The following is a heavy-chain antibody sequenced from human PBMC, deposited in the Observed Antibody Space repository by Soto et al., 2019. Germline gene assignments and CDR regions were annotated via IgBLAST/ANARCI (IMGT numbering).Heavy chain of an antibody. CDR3: ARVTGRYFYGMDV. Sequence: QVQLQQWGAGLLKPSETLSLTCAVYGGSFSGYYWSWIRQPPGKGPEWIGEINHSGSTNYNPSLTSRVTISVDTSKNQFSLKLSSGTAADTAVYYCARVTGRYFYGMDVWGQGTKVTVSS. CDR1: GGSFSGYY. CDR2: INHSGST. J-gene: IGHJ6*02. V-gene: IGHV4-34*01.